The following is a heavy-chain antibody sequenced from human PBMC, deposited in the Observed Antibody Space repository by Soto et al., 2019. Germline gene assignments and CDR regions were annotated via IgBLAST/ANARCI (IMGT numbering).Heavy chain of an antibody. V-gene: IGHV3-30-3*01. CDR2: ISFDGSNE. D-gene: IGHD4-17*01. Sequence: GGSLRLSCAASGFTFSDYAMHWVRQAPGKGLEWVAIISFDGSNEHYADSVQGRFTVSRDNSENTLYLQMNSLRADDTAVYYCARPAATVIFYSGMDVWGQGTTVTVSS. CDR1: GFTFSDYA. J-gene: IGHJ6*02. CDR3: ARPAATVIFYSGMDV.